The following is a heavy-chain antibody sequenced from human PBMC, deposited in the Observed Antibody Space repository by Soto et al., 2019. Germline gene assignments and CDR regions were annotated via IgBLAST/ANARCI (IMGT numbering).Heavy chain of an antibody. Sequence: EVQLLESGGGLVQPGGSLRLSCGVSGFTFNDFEMNWVRQAPGKGLEWLAYIDGSGTTKKYADSVRGRFTISRDNPNNSLFLQMSSLSAADTANYCCARDFGRCNYGGQVTLVAVSS. CDR3: ARDFGRCNY. V-gene: IGHV3-48*03. J-gene: IGHJ4*02. CDR1: GFTFNDFE. D-gene: IGHD2-8*01. CDR2: IDGSGTTK.